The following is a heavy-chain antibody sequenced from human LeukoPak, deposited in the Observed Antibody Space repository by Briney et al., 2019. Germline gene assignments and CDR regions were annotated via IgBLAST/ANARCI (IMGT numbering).Heavy chain of an antibody. V-gene: IGHV3-48*03. J-gene: IGHJ4*02. CDR3: RGSYYQLPDY. Sequence: GGSLRLSCAASGFTFSSYEMNWVRQAPGKGLEWVSYISSSGSTIYYADSVKGRFTISRDNAKNSLCLQMNSLRAEDTAVYYCRGSYYQLPDYWGQGTLVTVSS. D-gene: IGHD1-26*01. CDR2: ISSSGSTI. CDR1: GFTFSSYE.